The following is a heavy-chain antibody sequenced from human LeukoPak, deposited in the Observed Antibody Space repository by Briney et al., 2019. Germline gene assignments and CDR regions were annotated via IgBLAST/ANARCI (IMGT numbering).Heavy chain of an antibody. V-gene: IGHV3-11*06. Sequence: RGSLRLSCAASGFTFSDYYMSWIRQAPGKGLEWVSYISSSSSYTNYADSVKGRFTISRDNAKNSLYLQMNSLRAEDTAVYYCARDNSSGSRGWFDPWGQGTLVTVSS. J-gene: IGHJ5*02. D-gene: IGHD6-19*01. CDR1: GFTFSDYY. CDR3: ARDNSSGSRGWFDP. CDR2: ISSSSSYT.